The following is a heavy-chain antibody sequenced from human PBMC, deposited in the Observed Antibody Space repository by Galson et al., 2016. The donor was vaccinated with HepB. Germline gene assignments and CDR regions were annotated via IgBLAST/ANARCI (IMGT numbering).Heavy chain of an antibody. V-gene: IGHV3-30-3*01. D-gene: IGHD2-2*01. CDR3: AREVVPAANGYYYYCGMDV. Sequence: SLRLSCAASGFTFSSYAMHWVRQAPGKGLEWVAVIPYDGSNKYYADSVKGRFTISRDNSKNTLYLQMNSLRAEDTAVYYCAREVVPAANGYYYYCGMDVWGQGTTVTVSS. J-gene: IGHJ6*02. CDR1: GFTFSSYA. CDR2: IPYDGSNK.